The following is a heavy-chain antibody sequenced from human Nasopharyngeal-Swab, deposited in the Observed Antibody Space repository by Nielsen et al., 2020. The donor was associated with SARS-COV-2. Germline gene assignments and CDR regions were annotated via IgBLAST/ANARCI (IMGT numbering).Heavy chain of an antibody. J-gene: IGHJ4*02. CDR2: LYSSGST. CDR3: ARAGVDTSTGSSGGCFDY. Sequence: RQAPGKGLEWVGSLYSSGSTHYTPSLHSRVTISVDTSKSQFSLKLRSVTAADTAVYYCARAGVDTSTGSSGGCFDYWGQGALVTVSS. V-gene: IGHV4-39*01. D-gene: IGHD3-9*01.